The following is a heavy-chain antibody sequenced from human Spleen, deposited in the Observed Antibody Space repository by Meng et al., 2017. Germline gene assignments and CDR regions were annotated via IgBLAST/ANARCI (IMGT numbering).Heavy chain of an antibody. Sequence: VQLQQGGAGLLKPSETLSLTFAGYGGSFSGYYWSWIRQPPGKGLEWIGEINHSGSTNYNPSLKSRVTISVDKSKDQFSLKLTSVTAADTAVYYCARAVRAVAGYYFDYWGQGTLVTVSS. D-gene: IGHD6-19*01. CDR3: ARAVRAVAGYYFDY. J-gene: IGHJ4*02. CDR1: GGSFSGYY. CDR2: INHSGST. V-gene: IGHV4-34*01.